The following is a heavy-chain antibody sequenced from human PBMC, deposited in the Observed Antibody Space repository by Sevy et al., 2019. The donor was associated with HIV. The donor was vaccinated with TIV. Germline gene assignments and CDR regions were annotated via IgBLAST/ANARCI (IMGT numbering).Heavy chain of an antibody. CDR1: GYTFTGYY. V-gene: IGHV1-2*02. J-gene: IGHJ3*02. CDR2: VNPEGGDT. CDR3: ARGSEVRGSTNSAFEI. D-gene: IGHD2-8*01. Sequence: ASVKVSCKASGYTFTGYYVHWMRQAPGQGLEWMGWVNPEGGDTNYAQNFQGRVTMTGDTSINTAYMELSSLTSDDTVVYYCARGSEVRGSTNSAFEIWGQGTMVTVSS.